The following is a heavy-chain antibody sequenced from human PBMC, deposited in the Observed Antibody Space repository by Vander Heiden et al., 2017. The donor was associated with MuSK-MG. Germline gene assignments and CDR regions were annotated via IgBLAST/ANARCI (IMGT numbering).Heavy chain of an antibody. CDR1: GFPFTSHA. V-gene: IGHV3-23*01. J-gene: IGHJ5*02. CDR3: AKEPDFWSAQNWFDP. D-gene: IGHD3-3*01. Sequence: EVQLLESGGGLVQPGGSLRLSCAASGFPFTSHAMSWVRQAPGKGLEWVSVISGSRGSTYYADSVKGRFTISRDNSKNTLYLQMNSLRAEDTAVYYCAKEPDFWSAQNWFDPWGQGTLVTVSS. CDR2: ISGSRGST.